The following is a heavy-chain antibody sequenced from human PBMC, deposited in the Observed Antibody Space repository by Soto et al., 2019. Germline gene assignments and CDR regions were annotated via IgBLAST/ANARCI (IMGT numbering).Heavy chain of an antibody. Sequence: QVQLVQSGAEVKKPGSSVKVSCKAYGGTFSSYTISWVRQAPGQGLEWMGRIIPILGIANYAQKFQGRVTITADKSTSTAYMELSSLRSEDTAVYYCAREDYYDSSGYRQWYFDLWGRGTLVTVSS. J-gene: IGHJ2*01. V-gene: IGHV1-69*08. CDR1: GGTFSSYT. CDR3: AREDYYDSSGYRQWYFDL. D-gene: IGHD3-22*01. CDR2: IIPILGIA.